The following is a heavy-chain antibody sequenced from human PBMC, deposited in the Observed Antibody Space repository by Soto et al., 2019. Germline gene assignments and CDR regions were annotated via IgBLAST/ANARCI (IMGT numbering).Heavy chain of an antibody. J-gene: IGHJ4*02. CDR1: CCTFTSYG. V-gene: IGHV1-18*01. CDR2: ISDYNGNT. Sequence: ASVKGSCTASCCTFTSYGISWGRQAPGQGLEGMGWISDYNGNTNYAQKLQGRVTMTTDTSTSTAYMELRSLRSDDTAVYYCVLLRFLENFDYWGQGTLVTVSS. CDR3: VLLRFLENFDY. D-gene: IGHD3-3*01.